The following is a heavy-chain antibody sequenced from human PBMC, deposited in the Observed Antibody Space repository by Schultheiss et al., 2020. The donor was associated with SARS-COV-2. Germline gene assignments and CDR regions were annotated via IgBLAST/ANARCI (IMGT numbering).Heavy chain of an antibody. V-gene: IGHV1-58*01. CDR2: IVVGSGNT. J-gene: IGHJ6*02. Sequence: SVKVSCKASGFTFTSSAVQWVRQARGQRLEWIGWIVVGSGNTGYAQRFQGRVTITADESTSTAYMELRSLRSDDTAVYYCARGAPGIAAADPMYYYYGMDVWGQGTTVTVSS. D-gene: IGHD6-13*01. CDR1: GFTFTSSA. CDR3: ARGAPGIAAADPMYYYYGMDV.